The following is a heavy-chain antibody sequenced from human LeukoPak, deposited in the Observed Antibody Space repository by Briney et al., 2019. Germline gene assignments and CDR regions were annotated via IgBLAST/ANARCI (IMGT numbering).Heavy chain of an antibody. CDR2: IKMKTDAGAT. CDR1: GFTVSNAG. J-gene: IGHJ6*03. Sequence: GGSLRLSCAASGFTVSNAGMSWVRQAPGKWLELVGRIKMKTDAGATDYAAPVKGRFTISRDDSKNTLYLKMNSLKTEDTAVYYCTTMGYVVRGVILYYYYYMDVWGKGTTVTVSS. D-gene: IGHD3-10*01. V-gene: IGHV3-15*01. CDR3: TTMGYVVRGVILYYYYYMDV.